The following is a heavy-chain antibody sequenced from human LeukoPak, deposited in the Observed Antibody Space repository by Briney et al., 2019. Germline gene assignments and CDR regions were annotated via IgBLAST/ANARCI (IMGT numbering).Heavy chain of an antibody. Sequence: ASVKVSCKASGYTFTSYYMHWVRQAPGQGLEWMGIINPSGGSTSYAQMFQGRVTMTRDTSTSTVYMELSSLRSEDTAVYYCARDARLGGSYHYWGQGTLVTVSS. CDR3: ARDARLGGSYHY. J-gene: IGHJ4*02. V-gene: IGHV1-46*01. CDR2: INPSGGST. CDR1: GYTFTSYY. D-gene: IGHD3-16*01.